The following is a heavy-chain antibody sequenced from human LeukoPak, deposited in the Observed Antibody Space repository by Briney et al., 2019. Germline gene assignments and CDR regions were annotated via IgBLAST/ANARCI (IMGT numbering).Heavy chain of an antibody. D-gene: IGHD3-3*01. CDR3: ARGGNEWLPPLV. J-gene: IGHJ6*04. CDR1: GGTFSSYA. V-gene: IGHV1-46*01. Sequence: ASVKVSCKASGGTFSSYAISWVRQAPGQGLEWMGIINPSGGSTSYAQKFQGRVTMTRDTSTSTVYMELSSLRSEDTAVYYCARGGNEWLPPLVWGKGTTVTVSS. CDR2: INPSGGST.